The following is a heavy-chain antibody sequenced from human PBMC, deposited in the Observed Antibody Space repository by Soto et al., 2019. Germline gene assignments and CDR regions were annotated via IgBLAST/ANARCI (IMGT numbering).Heavy chain of an antibody. CDR2: ISAHNGNT. V-gene: IGHV1-18*01. J-gene: IGHJ4*02. CDR3: ARGRYGDY. D-gene: IGHD1-1*01. CDR1: GYGFTTYG. Sequence: QVHLVQSGAEVKKPGASVKVSCKGSGYGFTTYGINWVRQAPGQGLEWMAWISAHNGNTNYAQKLQGRVTVTRDTSRSTAYMELRSLRSDVTAVYYCARGRYGDYWGQGALVTVSS.